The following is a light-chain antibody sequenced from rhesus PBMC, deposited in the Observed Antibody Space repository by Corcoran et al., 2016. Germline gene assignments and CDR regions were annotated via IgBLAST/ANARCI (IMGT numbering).Light chain of an antibody. Sequence: DIQMTHSPSSLSASVGDTVTITCRASQSIRSWSAWYQQKPGKAPKHLIYKASTLQSGAPSRSSGGGSGTNLTLTISSLQSEDFATDYCRQYSSNVRTFGQGTKVEIK. CDR1: QSIRSW. V-gene: IGKV1-22*01. CDR3: RQYSSNVRT. J-gene: IGKJ1*01. CDR2: KAS.